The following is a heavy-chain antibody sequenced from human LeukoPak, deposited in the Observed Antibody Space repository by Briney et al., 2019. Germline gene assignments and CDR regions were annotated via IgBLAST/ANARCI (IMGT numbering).Heavy chain of an antibody. CDR3: AKGCRYCSGGSCQVYWYFDL. Sequence: GGSLRLSCAASGFTFSSYAMSWVRQAPGKGLEWVSAFSGCGGSTYYGDSVKGRFTISRDNSKNTLYLQMNSLRAEDTAVYYCAKGCRYCSGGSCQVYWYFDLWGRGTLVTVSS. CDR1: GFTFSSYA. CDR2: FSGCGGST. D-gene: IGHD2-15*01. V-gene: IGHV3-23*01. J-gene: IGHJ2*01.